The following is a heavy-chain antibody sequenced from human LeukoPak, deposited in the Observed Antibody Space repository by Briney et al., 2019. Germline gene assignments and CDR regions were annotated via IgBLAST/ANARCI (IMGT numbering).Heavy chain of an antibody. CDR2: ISPNNGNT. V-gene: IGHV1-18*04. Sequence: ASVKVSCKASGYSLTDYYMHWVRQAPGQGLEWMGWISPNNGNTNYAQKFQGRVTMTTDTPTSTAYMEMRSLRSDDTAVYYCARDRDSSGWHVADYWGQGTLVTVSS. D-gene: IGHD6-19*01. J-gene: IGHJ4*02. CDR1: GYSLTDYY. CDR3: ARDRDSSGWHVADY.